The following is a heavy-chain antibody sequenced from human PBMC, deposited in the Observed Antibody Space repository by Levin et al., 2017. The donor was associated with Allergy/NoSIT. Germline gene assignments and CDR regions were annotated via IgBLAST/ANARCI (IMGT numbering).Heavy chain of an antibody. Sequence: GGSLRLSCAASGFTFSDYYMSWIRQAPGKGLEWVSYITSSSSYTNYADSVKGRFTISRDNAKNSLYLQMNSLRAEDTAVYYCARIQWFGQLFYSGTDAFDMWGQGTMVIVSS. CDR1: GFTFSDYY. V-gene: IGHV3-11*03. CDR3: ARIQWFGQLFYSGTDAFDM. D-gene: IGHD3-10*01. J-gene: IGHJ3*02. CDR2: ITSSSSYT.